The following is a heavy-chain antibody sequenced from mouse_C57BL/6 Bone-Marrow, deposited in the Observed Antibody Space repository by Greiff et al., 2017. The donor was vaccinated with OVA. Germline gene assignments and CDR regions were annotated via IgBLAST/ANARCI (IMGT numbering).Heavy chain of an antibody. J-gene: IGHJ4*01. D-gene: IGHD2-1*01. CDR1: GYTFTSYW. CDR2: IYPGSGST. V-gene: IGHV1-55*01. CDR3: ARGNSTYYYAMDY. Sequence: QVQLQQSGAELVKPGASVKMSCTASGYTFTSYWITWVKQRPGQGLEWIGDIYPGSGSTNYTEKFKSKATLTVDTSSSTAYLQLSSLTSEDSAVYYSARGNSTYYYAMDYWGQGTSVTVSS.